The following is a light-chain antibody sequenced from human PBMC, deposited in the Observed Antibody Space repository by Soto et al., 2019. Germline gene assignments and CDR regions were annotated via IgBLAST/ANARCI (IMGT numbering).Light chain of an antibody. CDR2: RNN. Sequence: QSVLTQPPSASGTPGQRVTISCSGSISNIGSNFIYWYQQFPGTAPKLLISRNNERPSGVPDRFSGSKSGNSASLAISGLRSEDEADYHCAAWDDSLSGVVFGGGTKVTVL. CDR1: ISNIGSNF. CDR3: AAWDDSLSGVV. J-gene: IGLJ2*01. V-gene: IGLV1-47*01.